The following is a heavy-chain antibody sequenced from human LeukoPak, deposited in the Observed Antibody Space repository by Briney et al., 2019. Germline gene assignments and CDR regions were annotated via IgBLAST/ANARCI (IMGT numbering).Heavy chain of an antibody. D-gene: IGHD2-2*01. CDR2: MNPNSGNT. J-gene: IGHJ5*02. V-gene: IGHV1-8*03. Sequence: GASVKVSCKASGYTFTSYDIDWVRQATGQGLEWMGWMNPNSGNTGYAQKLQGRVTITRNTSISTAYMELSSLRSEDTAVYYCARRRRGYCSSTSCYLFDPWGQGTLVTVSS. CDR1: GYTFTSYD. CDR3: ARRRRGYCSSTSCYLFDP.